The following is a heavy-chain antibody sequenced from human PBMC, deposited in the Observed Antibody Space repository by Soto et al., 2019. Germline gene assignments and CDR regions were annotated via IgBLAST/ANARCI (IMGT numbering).Heavy chain of an antibody. CDR3: AGEARPTVLDY. V-gene: IGHV4-31*03. Sequence: QVQLQESGPGLVKPSQTLSLTCTVSGGSISSGGYYWSWIRQHPGKGLEWIGYIYYSGSTYYNPTLKSRVTISVDTSKNQFSLKLSSVTAADTAVYCCAGEARPTVLDYWGQGTLVTVSS. D-gene: IGHD4-4*01. CDR1: GGSISSGGYY. J-gene: IGHJ4*02. CDR2: IYYSGST.